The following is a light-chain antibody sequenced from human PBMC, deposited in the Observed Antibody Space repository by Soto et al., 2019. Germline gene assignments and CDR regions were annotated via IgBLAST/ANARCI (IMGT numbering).Light chain of an antibody. Sequence: QLVLTQSPSASASLGASVKLTCTLSSGHSSYAIAWHQQQPEKGPRYLMKLNSDGSHPKGDGIPDRFSGSSSGAERYLTISSLQSEDEADYYCQTWGTGAVVFGGGTKLTVL. J-gene: IGLJ2*01. CDR1: SGHSSYA. CDR2: LNSDGSH. V-gene: IGLV4-69*01. CDR3: QTWGTGAVV.